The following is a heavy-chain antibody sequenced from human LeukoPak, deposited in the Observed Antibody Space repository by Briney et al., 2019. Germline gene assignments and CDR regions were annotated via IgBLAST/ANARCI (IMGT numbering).Heavy chain of an antibody. CDR3: ARIPYSYGYDGWVDY. V-gene: IGHV4-34*01. CDR1: GASLSSYF. Sequence: SETLSLTCNVSGASLSSYFWSWIRQPPGKGLEWIGEINHSGSTNYNPSLKSRVTISVDTSKNQFSLKLSSVTAADTAVYYCARIPYSYGYDGWVDYWGQGTLVTVSS. CDR2: INHSGST. J-gene: IGHJ4*02. D-gene: IGHD5-18*01.